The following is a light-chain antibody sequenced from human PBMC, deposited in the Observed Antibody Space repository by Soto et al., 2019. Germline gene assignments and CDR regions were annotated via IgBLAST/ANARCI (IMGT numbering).Light chain of an antibody. CDR1: SSEVGGYNY. Sequence: QSALTQPASVSGSPGQSITISCTGTSSEVGGYNYVSWYQHHPGKASKLLIYDVSNRPSGISNRFSGSKSDNTASLTISGLQPEDESYYYCSSYTTSNTRQIVFVTGTKVTV. CDR3: SSYTTSNTRQIV. CDR2: DVS. J-gene: IGLJ1*01. V-gene: IGLV2-14*03.